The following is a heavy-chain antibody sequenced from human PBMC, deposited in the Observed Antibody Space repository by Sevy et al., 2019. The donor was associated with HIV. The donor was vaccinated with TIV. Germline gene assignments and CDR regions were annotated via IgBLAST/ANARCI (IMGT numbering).Heavy chain of an antibody. Sequence: GGSLRLSCAASGFTFNTYNINWVRQAPGKGLEWVSSISGSSNYIYYSDSVKGRFTISRDNAKNSLYLQMNSLRAEDTAVYYCTRDRDMITFGVAEAFDIWGQGTMVTVSS. V-gene: IGHV3-21*01. J-gene: IGHJ3*02. CDR2: ISGSSNYI. CDR1: GFTFNTYN. CDR3: TRDRDMITFGVAEAFDI. D-gene: IGHD3-16*01.